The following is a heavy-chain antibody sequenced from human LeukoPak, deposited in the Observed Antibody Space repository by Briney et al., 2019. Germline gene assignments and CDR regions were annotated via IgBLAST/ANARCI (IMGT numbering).Heavy chain of an antibody. J-gene: IGHJ4*02. D-gene: IGHD6-19*01. V-gene: IGHV6-1*01. CDR2: TYYRSKWYN. Sequence: SQTLSVTCAISGDSVSSNNGAWNWIRQSPSRGLEWLGRTYYRSKWYNDYAVSMKGRITINPDTSKNQFSLQLNSVTPEDTAVYYCARDAGSSGWYTFDCWGQGTLVTVSS. CDR1: GDSVSSNNGA. CDR3: ARDAGSSGWYTFDC.